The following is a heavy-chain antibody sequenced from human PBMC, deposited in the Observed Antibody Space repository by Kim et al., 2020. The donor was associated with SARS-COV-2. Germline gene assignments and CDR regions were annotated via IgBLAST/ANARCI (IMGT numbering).Heavy chain of an antibody. CDR3: AKDQGWNTAMVTSFDY. D-gene: IGHD5-18*01. Sequence: GGSLRLSCAASGFTFSSYGMHWVRQAPGKGLEWVAVISYDGSNKYYADSVKGRFTISRDNSKNTLYLQMNSLRAEDTAVYYRAKDQGWNTAMVTSFDYWG. V-gene: IGHV3-30*18. CDR1: GFTFSSYG. J-gene: IGHJ4*01. CDR2: ISYDGSNK.